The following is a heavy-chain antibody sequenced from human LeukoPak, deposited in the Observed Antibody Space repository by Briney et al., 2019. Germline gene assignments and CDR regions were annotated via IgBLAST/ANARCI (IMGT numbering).Heavy chain of an antibody. CDR3: ARRRQETSTIPVVMTVVSYYLDV. Sequence: PSETLSLTCAVYGGSFSSYYWTWIRQSPGQGLEWIGEMNPSGSSYYNPSLKSRLTISRDTSKNPFSLRLSSVTAADTAVYYCARRRQETSTIPVVMTVVSYYLDVWGKGTTVTVS. CDR1: GGSFSSYY. V-gene: IGHV4-34*01. J-gene: IGHJ6*03. CDR2: MNPSGSS. D-gene: IGHD3-22*01.